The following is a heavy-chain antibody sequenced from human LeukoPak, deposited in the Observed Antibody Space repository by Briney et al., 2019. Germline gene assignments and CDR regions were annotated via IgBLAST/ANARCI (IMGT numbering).Heavy chain of an antibody. V-gene: IGHV4-59*01. CDR2: IYYSVST. Sequence: PSQTLSLTCTVSGGSISRYYWSWIRQPPGKGLEWIGYIYYSVSTNYNPSLKSRVTISVDTSKNQFSLKLSSVTAADTAVYYCARGATGLRYFDWLPTINWFDPWGQGTLVTVSS. D-gene: IGHD3-9*01. J-gene: IGHJ5*02. CDR1: GGSISRYY. CDR3: ARGATGLRYFDWLPTINWFDP.